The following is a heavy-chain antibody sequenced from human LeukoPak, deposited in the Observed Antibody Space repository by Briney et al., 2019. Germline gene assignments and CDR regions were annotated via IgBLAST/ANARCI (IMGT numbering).Heavy chain of an antibody. CDR1: GGTFSSYA. V-gene: IGHV1-69*13. D-gene: IGHD3-10*01. Sequence: SVKVSCKAFGGTFSSYAISWVRQAPGQGLEWMGGIIPIFGTANYAQKFQGRVTITADESTSTAYMELSSLRSEDTAVYYCARDEEDGSGTYKEPGYYYYYGMDVWGKGTTVTVSS. CDR2: IIPIFGTA. CDR3: ARDEEDGSGTYKEPGYYYYYGMDV. J-gene: IGHJ6*04.